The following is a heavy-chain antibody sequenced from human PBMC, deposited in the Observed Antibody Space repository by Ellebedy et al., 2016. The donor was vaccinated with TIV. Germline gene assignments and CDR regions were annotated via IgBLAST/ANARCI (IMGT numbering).Heavy chain of an antibody. CDR3: ATWGYSGIYY. CDR2: INIDETNT. Sequence: GESLKISCAASGFTFSSYWMHWVRPAPGKGLVWVSRINIDETNTKYADSVKGGFTISRDNAKKTLYLQMNSLRAEDTAVYYCATWGYSGIYYWGQGTLVTVSS. J-gene: IGHJ4*02. CDR1: GFTFSSYW. D-gene: IGHD1-26*01. V-gene: IGHV3-74*03.